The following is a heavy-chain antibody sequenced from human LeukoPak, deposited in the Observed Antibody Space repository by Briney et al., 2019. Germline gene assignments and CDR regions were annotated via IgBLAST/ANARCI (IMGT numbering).Heavy chain of an antibody. V-gene: IGHV1-8*01. J-gene: IGHJ4*02. D-gene: IGHD5-18*01. CDR2: MNPNSGNT. Sequence: ASVKVSCKASGYTFTSYDINWVRQATGQGLEWMGWMNPNSGNTGYAQKFQGRVTMTRNTSISTAYMELSRPRSDDTAVYYCARVGARGYGPRFDYWGQGTLVTVSS. CDR1: GYTFTSYD. CDR3: ARVGARGYGPRFDY.